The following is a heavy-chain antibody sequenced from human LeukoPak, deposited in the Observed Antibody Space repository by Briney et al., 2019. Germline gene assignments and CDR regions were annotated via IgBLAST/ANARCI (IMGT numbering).Heavy chain of an antibody. J-gene: IGHJ4*02. CDR3: ARDRYYDFWSGYYNSEYYFDY. V-gene: IGHV1-2*02. CDR2: INPNSGGT. CDR1: GYTFTGYY. Sequence: ASVTVSCKASGYTFTGYYMHWVRQAPGQGLEWMGWINPNSGGTNYAQKFQGRVTMTRDTSISTAYMELSRLRSDDTAVYYCARDRYYDFWSGYYNSEYYFDYWGQGTLVTVSS. D-gene: IGHD3-3*01.